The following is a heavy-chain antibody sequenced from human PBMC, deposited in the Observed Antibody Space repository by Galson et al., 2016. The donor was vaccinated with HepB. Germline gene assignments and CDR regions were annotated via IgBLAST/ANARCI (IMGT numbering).Heavy chain of an antibody. J-gene: IGHJ2*01. D-gene: IGHD6-6*01. CDR3: ARGSSSSEYWYFDL. CDR2: IIPIFGTA. V-gene: IGHV1-69*13. Sequence: SVKVSCKASGYSLTTYGISWVRQAPGQGLEWMGGIIPIFGTANYAQKFQGRVTIIADESTSTAYMELSSLRSEDTAVYYCARGSSSSEYWYFDLWGRGTLVTVSS. CDR1: GYSLTTYG.